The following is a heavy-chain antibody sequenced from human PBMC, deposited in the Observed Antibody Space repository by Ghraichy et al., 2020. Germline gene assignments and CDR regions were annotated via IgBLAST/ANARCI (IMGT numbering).Heavy chain of an antibody. Sequence: PETLSLTCTVSGGSISSYYWSWIRQPPGKGLEWIGYIYYSGSTNYNPSLKSRVTISVDTSKNQFSLKLSSVTAADTAVYYCARARPPYYYDSSGPEYYYYYYMDVWGKGTTVTVSS. D-gene: IGHD3-22*01. CDR1: GGSISSYY. CDR2: IYYSGST. V-gene: IGHV4-59*01. J-gene: IGHJ6*03. CDR3: ARARPPYYYDSSGPEYYYYYYMDV.